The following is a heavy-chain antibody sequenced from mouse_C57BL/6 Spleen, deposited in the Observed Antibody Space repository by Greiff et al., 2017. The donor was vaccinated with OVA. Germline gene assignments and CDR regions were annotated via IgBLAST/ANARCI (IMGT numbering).Heavy chain of an antibody. CDR3: TGNWYFDV. CDR1: GFTFSDAW. V-gene: IGHV6-6*01. Sequence: EVHLVESGGGLVQPGGSMKLSCVVSGFTFSDAWMDWVRQSPEKGLEWVAAIRNKADNHATYYAEFVKGRFTITRDDSKSSVYLQMNSIRAEDTGMYYCTGNWYFDVWGTGTTVTVSS. CDR2: IRNKADNHAT. J-gene: IGHJ1*03.